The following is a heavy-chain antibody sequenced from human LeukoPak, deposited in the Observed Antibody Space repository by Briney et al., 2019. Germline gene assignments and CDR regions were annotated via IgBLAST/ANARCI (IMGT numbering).Heavy chain of an antibody. CDR1: GYSISSGYY. D-gene: IGHD3-22*01. J-gene: IGHJ4*02. Sequence: SETLSLTCTVSGYSISSGYYWGWIRQPPGRGLEWIASIYYRGSTHYNPSLASLKSRVTISADTSKNQSSLKLSSVTAADTAVYYCARDRAYYYDSSGYYIPYFDYWGQGTLVTVSS. V-gene: IGHV4-38-2*02. CDR3: ARDRAYYYDSSGYYIPYFDY. CDR2: IYYRGST.